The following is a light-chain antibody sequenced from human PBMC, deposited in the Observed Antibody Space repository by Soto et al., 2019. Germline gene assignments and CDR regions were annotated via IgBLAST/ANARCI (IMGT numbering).Light chain of an antibody. V-gene: IGKV3-15*01. J-gene: IGKJ1*01. CDR1: QSVSSN. Sequence: EIVMTQSPATLSVSPGERATLSCRASQSVSSNLAWYQQKPCQAPRLLIYGASTRATGIPARFSGSGSGTEFTLTISSLQSEDFAVYYCQQFPCTFGQGTKVEIK. CDR2: GAS. CDR3: QQFPCT.